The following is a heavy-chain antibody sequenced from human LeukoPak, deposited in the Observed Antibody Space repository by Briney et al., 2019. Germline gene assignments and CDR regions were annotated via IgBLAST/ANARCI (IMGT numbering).Heavy chain of an antibody. D-gene: IGHD1-1*01. Sequence: ASVKVSCKASGYIFTDYYMHWVRQAPGQGLEWMGWINPNSGGTNYAQRFQGRVTMTRDTSISAAYMELSRLRSDDTAVYYCARSTGTDAFDIWGQGTLVTVSS. CDR1: GYIFTDYY. CDR3: ARSTGTDAFDI. CDR2: INPNSGGT. J-gene: IGHJ3*02. V-gene: IGHV1-2*02.